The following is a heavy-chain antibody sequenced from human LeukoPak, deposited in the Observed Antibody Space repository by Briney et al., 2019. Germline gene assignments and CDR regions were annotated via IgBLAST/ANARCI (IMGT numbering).Heavy chain of an antibody. CDR2: ISAYNGNT. J-gene: IGHJ4*02. CDR3: AAWGLNWDYYDSTVDSDY. Sequence: ASVKVSCKASGYTFTSYGISWVRQAPGQGLEWMGWISAYNGNTNYAQKLQGRVTMTTDTSTSTAYMELRSLRSDDTSMYYCAAWGLNWDYYDSTVDSDYWGQGTLVTVSS. D-gene: IGHD3-22*01. V-gene: IGHV1-18*01. CDR1: GYTFTSYG.